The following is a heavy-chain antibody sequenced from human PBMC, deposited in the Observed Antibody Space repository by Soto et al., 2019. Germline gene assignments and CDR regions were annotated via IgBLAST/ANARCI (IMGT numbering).Heavy chain of an antibody. CDR2: ISYGGSNK. D-gene: IGHD3-16*02. V-gene: IGHV3-30*18. Sequence: PRLSCAASGFTVSSYGIHWVRQPPGKGLEWVAVISYGGSNKYYADSVKGRFTISRDNSKNTLYLQMNSLRAEDTAVYYCAKGSYYDYVWGSYRKGGFDYWGQGTLVTVYS. CDR3: AKGSYYDYVWGSYRKGGFDY. J-gene: IGHJ4*02. CDR1: GFTVSSYG.